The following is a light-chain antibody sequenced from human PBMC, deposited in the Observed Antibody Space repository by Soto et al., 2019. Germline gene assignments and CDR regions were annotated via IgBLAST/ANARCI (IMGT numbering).Light chain of an antibody. J-gene: IGLJ1*01. V-gene: IGLV2-14*03. CDR3: CSYSSGSTPWV. Sequence: QSVLTQPASVSGSPVHSITISCTGTSSDVGGYNYVSWYQHHPGKAPKLMIYDVSDRPSGISDRFSASKSGNTASLTISGLQAEDEADYYCCSYSSGSTPWVFGTGTKVTVL. CDR1: SSDVGGYNY. CDR2: DVS.